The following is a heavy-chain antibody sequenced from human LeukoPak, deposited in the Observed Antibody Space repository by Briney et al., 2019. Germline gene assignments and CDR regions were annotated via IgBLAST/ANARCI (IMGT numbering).Heavy chain of an antibody. Sequence: GTSVKVSCKASGYTFTSYDINWVRQAAGQGLEWMGWINPKSGNTGYAQKFDGRVTMTRNTSISTAYMELSSLRSEDTAVYYCARVSSPLFSSSWYYYYYGMDVWGQGTTVTVSS. CDR3: ARVSSPLFSSSWYYYYYGMDV. CDR1: GYTFTSYD. CDR2: INPKSGNT. D-gene: IGHD6-13*01. J-gene: IGHJ6*02. V-gene: IGHV1-8*01.